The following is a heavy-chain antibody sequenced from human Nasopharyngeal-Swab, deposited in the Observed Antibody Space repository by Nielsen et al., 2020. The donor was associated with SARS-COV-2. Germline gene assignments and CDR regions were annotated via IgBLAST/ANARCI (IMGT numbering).Heavy chain of an antibody. D-gene: IGHD5-18*01. CDR2: IKQDGSEK. V-gene: IGHV3-7*04. CDR1: GFTFSSYS. J-gene: IGHJ4*02. CDR3: ARVTWIQLWLGYFDY. Sequence: GESLKISCAASGFTFSSYSMNWVRQAPGKGLEWVANIKQDGSEKYYVDSVKGRFTISRDNAKNSLYLQMNSLRAEDTAVYYCARVTWIQLWLGYFDYWGQGTLVTVSS.